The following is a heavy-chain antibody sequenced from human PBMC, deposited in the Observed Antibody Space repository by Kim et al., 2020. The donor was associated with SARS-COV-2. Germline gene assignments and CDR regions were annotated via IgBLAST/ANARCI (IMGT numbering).Heavy chain of an antibody. CDR3: ARHGASSSWWKEVDY. CDR2: IHPSDSDT. Sequence: GESLKISCKASGYSFSSYWVAWVRQLPGKGLEWMGIIHPSDSDTTYSPSFRGQVTISVDRSISTAYLQWSSLKASDSAMYYCARHGASSSWWKEVDYWGQGTLVTVSS. D-gene: IGHD6-13*01. CDR1: GYSFSSYW. V-gene: IGHV5-51*01. J-gene: IGHJ4*02.